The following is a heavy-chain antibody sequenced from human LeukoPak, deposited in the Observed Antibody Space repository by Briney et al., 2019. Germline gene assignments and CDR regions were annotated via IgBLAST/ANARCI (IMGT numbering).Heavy chain of an antibody. V-gene: IGHV4-59*01. D-gene: IGHD4-23*01. J-gene: IGHJ5*02. CDR2: IYYSGST. Sequence: SETLPLTCTVSGGSISSYYWSWIRQPPGKGLEWIGYIYYSGSTNYNPSLKSRVTISVDTSKNQFSLKLSSVTAADTAVYYCARVTRGNSGMYNWFDPWGQGTLVTVSS. CDR3: ARVTRGNSGMYNWFDP. CDR1: GGSISSYY.